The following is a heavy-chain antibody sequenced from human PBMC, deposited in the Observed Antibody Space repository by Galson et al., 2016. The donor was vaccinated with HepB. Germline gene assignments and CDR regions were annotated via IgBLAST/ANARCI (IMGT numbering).Heavy chain of an antibody. CDR2: VHSIGYT. CDR1: GGSMTSSSPF. J-gene: IGHJ6*02. V-gene: IGHV4-39*01. Sequence: SETLSLTCSVSGGSMTSSSPFWGWIRQPPGKGLEWIGSVHSIGYTYDSPSLKSRLTMSVDTSMNQFSLNLRSVTAADTAVYYCATQRCVGSCNVYYGMDVWGQGTTVTVSS. CDR3: ATQRCVGSCNVYYGMDV. D-gene: IGHD2-15*01.